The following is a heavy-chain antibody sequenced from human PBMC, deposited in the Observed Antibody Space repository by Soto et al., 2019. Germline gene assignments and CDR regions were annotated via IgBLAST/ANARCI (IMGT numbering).Heavy chain of an antibody. CDR2: INHSGST. Sequence: PSETLSLTCAVYGGSFSGYYWSWIRQPPGKGLEWIGEINHSGSTNYNPSLKSRVTISVDTSKNQFSLKLSSVTAADTAVYYCAREPWLVLAFDIWGQGTMVTVSS. CDR1: GGSFSGYY. D-gene: IGHD6-19*01. CDR3: AREPWLVLAFDI. V-gene: IGHV4-34*01. J-gene: IGHJ3*02.